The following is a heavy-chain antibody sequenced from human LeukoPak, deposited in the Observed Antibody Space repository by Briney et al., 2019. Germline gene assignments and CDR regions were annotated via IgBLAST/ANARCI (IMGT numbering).Heavy chain of an antibody. D-gene: IGHD3-3*01. CDR3: ARGLSATEYLRFLEWSPFRDYYYYGMDV. CDR2: MNPNSGNT. J-gene: IGHJ6*02. CDR1: GYTFTSYD. Sequence: ASVNVSCTASGYTFTSYDINWVRQATGQGLEWMGWMNPNSGNTGYAQKFQGRVTMTRNTSISTAYMELSSLRSEDTAVYYCARGLSATEYLRFLEWSPFRDYYYYGMDVWGQGTTVTVSS. V-gene: IGHV1-8*01.